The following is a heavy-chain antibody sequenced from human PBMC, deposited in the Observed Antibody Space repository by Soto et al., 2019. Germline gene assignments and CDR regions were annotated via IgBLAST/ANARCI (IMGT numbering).Heavy chain of an antibody. D-gene: IGHD2-21*01. CDR2: IRFDGSEK. CDR3: CRACGAAACPLSFDP. Sequence: GGSLRLSCAASGFTFNTYWRNLVRQAPGKGLEWVANIRFDGSEKYYVDSGKGRFSVSRDNSKASLYLQMDSLRAEATAVYYCCRACGAAACPLSFDPWGQGALVTVSS. J-gene: IGHJ5*02. V-gene: IGHV3-7*01. CDR1: GFTFNTYW.